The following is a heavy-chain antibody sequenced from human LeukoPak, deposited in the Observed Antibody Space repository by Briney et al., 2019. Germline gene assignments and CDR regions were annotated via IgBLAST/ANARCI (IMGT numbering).Heavy chain of an antibody. D-gene: IGHD5-12*01. CDR1: GGSISSGSYY. CDR2: IYTSGST. CDR3: AREAVANDAFDI. V-gene: IGHV4-61*02. Sequence: PSETLSLTCTVSGGSISSGSYYWSWIRQPAGKGLEWIGRIYTSGSTNYNPSLKSRVTISVDTSKNRFSLKLSSVTAADTAVYYCAREAVANDAFDIWGQGTMVTVSS. J-gene: IGHJ3*02.